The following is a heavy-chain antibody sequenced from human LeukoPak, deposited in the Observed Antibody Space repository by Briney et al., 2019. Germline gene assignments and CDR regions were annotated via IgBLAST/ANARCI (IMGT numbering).Heavy chain of an antibody. J-gene: IGHJ4*02. V-gene: IGHV4-59*01. CDR3: ARGKPYYYDSSGVDY. Sequence: PSETLSLTCTVSGGSISSYYWRWIRQPPGKGLEWIGYIYYSGSTNYNPSLKSRVTISVDTSKNQFSLKLSSVTAADTAVYYCARGKPYYYDSSGVDYWGQGTLVTVSS. CDR1: GGSISSYY. CDR2: IYYSGST. D-gene: IGHD3-22*01.